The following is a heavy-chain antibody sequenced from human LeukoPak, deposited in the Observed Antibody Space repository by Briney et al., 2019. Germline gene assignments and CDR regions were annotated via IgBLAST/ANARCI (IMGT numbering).Heavy chain of an antibody. CDR2: INHSGST. V-gene: IGHV4-34*01. Sequence: SETLSLTCAVYGGSFSGYYWSWIRQPPGKGLEWIGEINHSGSTNYNPSLKSRVTISVDTSKNQFSLKLSSVTAADTAVYHCARVGRQWPFDYWGQGTLVTVSS. CDR3: ARVGRQWPFDY. J-gene: IGHJ4*02. CDR1: GGSFSGYY. D-gene: IGHD6-19*01.